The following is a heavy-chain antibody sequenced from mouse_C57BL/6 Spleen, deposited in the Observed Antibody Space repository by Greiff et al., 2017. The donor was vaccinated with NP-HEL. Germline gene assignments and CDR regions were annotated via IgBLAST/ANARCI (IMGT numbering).Heavy chain of an antibody. D-gene: IGHD2-4*01. CDR1: GFTFSDYG. J-gene: IGHJ3*01. Sequence: EVKLVESGGGLVKPGGSLKLSCAASGFTFSDYGMHWVRQAPEKGLEWVAYISSGSSTIYYADTVKGRFTISRDNAKNTLFLQMTSLRSEDTAMYYCAREGGLRRAGFAYWGQGTLVTVSA. CDR3: AREGGLRRAGFAY. V-gene: IGHV5-17*01. CDR2: ISSGSSTI.